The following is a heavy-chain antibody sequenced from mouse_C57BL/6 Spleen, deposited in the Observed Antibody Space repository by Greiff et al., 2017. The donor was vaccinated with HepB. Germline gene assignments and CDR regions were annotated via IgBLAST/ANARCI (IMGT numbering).Heavy chain of an antibody. CDR1: GYAFTNYL. CDR2: INPGSGGT. V-gene: IGHV1-54*01. J-gene: IGHJ4*01. CDR3: ARWRLDY. Sequence: VQLQQSGAELVRPGTSVKVSCKASGYAFTNYLIEWVKQRPGQGLEWIGVINPGSGGTNYNEKFKGKATLTADKSSSTAYMQLSSLTSEDSAVYFCARWRLDYWGQGTSVTVSS.